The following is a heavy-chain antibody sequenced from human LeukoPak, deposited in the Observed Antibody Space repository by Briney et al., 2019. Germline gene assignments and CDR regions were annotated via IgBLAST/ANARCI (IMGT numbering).Heavy chain of an antibody. CDR3: ARVANQTFDI. V-gene: IGHV1-46*01. CDR2: INPSGGST. J-gene: IGHJ3*02. D-gene: IGHD2-21*01. CDR1: GYTFTRYY. Sequence: ASVKVSCKASGYTFTRYYMHWVRQAPGQGLEWMGLINPSGGSTSYAQKFQGRVTMTRDTSTSTVYMELSSLRSEDTAVYYCARVANQTFDIWGQGTMVTVSS.